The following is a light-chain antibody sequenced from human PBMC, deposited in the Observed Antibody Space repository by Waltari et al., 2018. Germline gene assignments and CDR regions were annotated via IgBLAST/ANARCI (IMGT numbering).Light chain of an antibody. V-gene: IGLV4-69*01. CDR3: QTGGHGTWV. CDR2: VTSDGSH. CDR1: SGHSSNV. J-gene: IGLJ3*02. Sequence: QLVVTQSPSASASLGASVKLTCTLSSGHSSNVIAWLQQHPERGPRYLMKVTSDGSHSTGAEIPGRFSGSSSGAERYLTISNLQSEDEADYYCQTGGHGTWVFGGGTKLTVL.